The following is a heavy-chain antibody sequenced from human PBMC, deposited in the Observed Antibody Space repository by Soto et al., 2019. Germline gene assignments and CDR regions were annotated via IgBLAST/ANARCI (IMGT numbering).Heavy chain of an antibody. J-gene: IGHJ6*02. CDR1: GFTFSSYS. V-gene: IGHV3-21*01. Sequence: GGSLRLSCAASGFTFSSYSMNWVHQAPGKGLEWVSSISSSSSYIYYADSVKGRFTISRDNAKNSLYLQMNSLRAEGTAVYYCAAIAAKKYYYYYGMDVWGQGTTVTVSS. CDR3: AAIAAKKYYYYYGMDV. CDR2: ISSSSSYI. D-gene: IGHD6-13*01.